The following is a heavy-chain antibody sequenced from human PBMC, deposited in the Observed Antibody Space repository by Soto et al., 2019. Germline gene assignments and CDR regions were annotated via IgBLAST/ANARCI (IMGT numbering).Heavy chain of an antibody. Sequence: PGGSLRLSCAASGFTFSSYGMHWVRQAPGKGLEWVAVIWYDGSNKYYADSVKGRFTISRDNSKNTLYLQMNSLRAEDTAVYYFARTHVLRFLEWLYYFDYWGQGTLVTVSS. D-gene: IGHD3-3*01. V-gene: IGHV3-33*01. J-gene: IGHJ4*02. CDR1: GFTFSSYG. CDR3: ARTHVLRFLEWLYYFDY. CDR2: IWYDGSNK.